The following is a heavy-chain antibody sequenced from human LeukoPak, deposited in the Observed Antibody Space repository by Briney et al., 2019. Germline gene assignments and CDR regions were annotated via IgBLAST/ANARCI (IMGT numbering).Heavy chain of an antibody. V-gene: IGHV4-59*01. D-gene: IGHD1-26*01. Sequence: PSETLSLTCTVSGGSISSYYWSWIRQPPGKGLEWIGYIYYSGSTNSNPSLKSRVTISVDTSKNQFSLKLSSVTAADTAVYYCARVRSRQLPDAFDIWGQGTMVTVSS. CDR3: ARVRSRQLPDAFDI. CDR1: GGSISSYY. J-gene: IGHJ3*02. CDR2: IYYSGST.